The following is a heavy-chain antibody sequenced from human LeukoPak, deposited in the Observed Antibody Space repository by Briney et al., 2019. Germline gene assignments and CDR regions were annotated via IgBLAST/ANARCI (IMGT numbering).Heavy chain of an antibody. V-gene: IGHV4-31*03. CDR3: AREAYGDYGGY. J-gene: IGHJ4*02. D-gene: IGHD4-17*01. Sequence: SETLSLTCTVSGGSISSGGYYWSWIRQHPGKGLEWLGSIFSSASTIYNPSLKSRVIISVDTTKNQFSLKLTSVTAADTAVYYCAREAYGDYGGYWGQGTLVTVSS. CDR2: IFSSAST. CDR1: GGSISSGGYY.